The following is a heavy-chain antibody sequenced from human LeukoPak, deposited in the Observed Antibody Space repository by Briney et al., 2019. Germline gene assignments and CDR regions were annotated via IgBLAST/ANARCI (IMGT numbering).Heavy chain of an antibody. J-gene: IGHJ4*02. D-gene: IGHD6-19*01. Sequence: GGSLRLSCAASGFTFSSYGMHWVRQAPGKGLEWVAFIRYDGSNKYYADSVKGRFTISRDNSKNTLYLQMNSLRAEDTAVYYCARAGYSSGWVFDYWGQGTLVTVSS. CDR2: IRYDGSNK. CDR3: ARAGYSSGWVFDY. V-gene: IGHV3-30*02. CDR1: GFTFSSYG.